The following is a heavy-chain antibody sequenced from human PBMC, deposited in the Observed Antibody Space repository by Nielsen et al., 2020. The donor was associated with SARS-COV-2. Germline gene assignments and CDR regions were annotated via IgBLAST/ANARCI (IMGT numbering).Heavy chain of an antibody. D-gene: IGHD6-13*01. J-gene: IGHJ6*02. CDR2: ISSSSSYT. CDR1: GFTFSDYY. V-gene: IGHV3-11*05. CDR3: ARGDSSSWYYYYGMDV. Sequence: GGSLRLSCAASGFTFSDYYMSWIRQAPGKGLEWVSYISSSSSYTNYADSVKGRFTISRDNAKNSLYLQMNSLRAEDTAVYYCARGDSSSWYYYYGMDVWGQGTTVTVSS.